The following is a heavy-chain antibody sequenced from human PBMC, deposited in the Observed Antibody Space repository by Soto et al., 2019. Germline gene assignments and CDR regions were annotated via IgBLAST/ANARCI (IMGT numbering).Heavy chain of an antibody. CDR1: CASMITSDYY. CDR3: ARDRGYSSSWSLDY. D-gene: IGHD6-13*01. V-gene: IGHV4-39*07. CDR2: IDYRGTA. Sequence: SETLSLTCTVSCASMITSDYYWCWIRQTPGKGLEYIGNIDYRGTASYNPSLASRVTISVDQSKNQFSLKLSSVTAADTAVYYCARDRGYSSSWSLDYWGQGTLVTVSS. J-gene: IGHJ4*02.